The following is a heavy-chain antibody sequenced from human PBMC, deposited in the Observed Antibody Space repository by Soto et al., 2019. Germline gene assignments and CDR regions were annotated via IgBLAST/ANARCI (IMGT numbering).Heavy chain of an antibody. J-gene: IGHJ6*02. D-gene: IGHD3-10*01. CDR3: TTDSLGETEDV. CDR1: GFTFSKAW. V-gene: IGHV3-15*01. Sequence: PGVSLRLSCAASGFTFSKAWMNWVRQAPGKGLEWVGRIKSKTDGGTTDYAAPVKGRFTISRDDSKNTLYLQMNSLKTEDTAVYYCTTDSLGETEDVWGQGTTVTVSS. CDR2: IKSKTDGGTT.